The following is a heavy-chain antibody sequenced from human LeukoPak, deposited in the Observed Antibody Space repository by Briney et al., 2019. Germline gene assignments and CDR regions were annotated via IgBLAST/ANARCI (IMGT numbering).Heavy chain of an antibody. V-gene: IGHV4-59*08. CDR2: IYYSGNT. Sequence: AETLPLTCTVSGVSISSYSWSWIRQPPGKGLEWIWYIYYSGNTNYNPSLKTGLIITVDAYKNQFSAKLISVTAAHATVFHCARHAHLGIAVAGPTFDFWGRGTVVTVSS. CDR3: ARHAHLGIAVAGPTFDF. D-gene: IGHD6-19*01. J-gene: IGHJ4*02. CDR1: GVSISSYS.